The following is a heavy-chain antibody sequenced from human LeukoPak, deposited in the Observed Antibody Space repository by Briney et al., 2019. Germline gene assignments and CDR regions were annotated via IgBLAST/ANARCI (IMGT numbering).Heavy chain of an antibody. Sequence: SETLSLTCTVSGGSISSFYWSWFYWSWIRQPPGKGLEWIGYIYFSGSTNYNPSLKSRVTISVDTSKNQFSLKLSSVTAADTAVYYCARGQTTNWFDPWGQGTLVTVSS. CDR3: ARGQTTNWFDP. CDR1: GGSISS. CDR2: IYFSGST. D-gene: IGHD1-14*01. J-gene: IGHJ5*02. V-gene: IGHV4-61*08.